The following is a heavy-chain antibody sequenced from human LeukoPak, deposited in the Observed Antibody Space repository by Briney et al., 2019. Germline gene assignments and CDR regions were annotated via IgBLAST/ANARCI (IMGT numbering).Heavy chain of an antibody. Sequence: GGSLRLSCAASGFTFSRYWMSWVRQAPGKGLAWVSYIGGSSNNIGYAESVRGRFTISRDNAKNSLYLHLNSLRDEDTALYYCARDWGPGSPGPAGWGQGTLVTVSS. J-gene: IGHJ4*02. V-gene: IGHV3-48*02. CDR1: GFTFSRYW. CDR2: IGGSSNNI. D-gene: IGHD3-16*01. CDR3: ARDWGPGSPGPAG.